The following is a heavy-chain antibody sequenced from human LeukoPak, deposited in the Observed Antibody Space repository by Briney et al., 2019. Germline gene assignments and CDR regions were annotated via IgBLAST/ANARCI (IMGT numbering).Heavy chain of an antibody. J-gene: IGHJ3*02. CDR2: IIPIFGTA. D-gene: IGHD4-17*01. Sequence: SVKASCKASGYTFTSYGISWVRQAPGQGLEWMGGIIPIFGTANYAQKFQGRVTITADKSTSTAYMELSSLRSEDTAVYYCARDRTVTNLDAFDIWGQGTMVTVSS. CDR1: GYTFTSYG. CDR3: ARDRTVTNLDAFDI. V-gene: IGHV1-69*06.